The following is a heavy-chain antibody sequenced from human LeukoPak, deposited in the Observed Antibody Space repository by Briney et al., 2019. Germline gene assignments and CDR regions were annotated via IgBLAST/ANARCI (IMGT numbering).Heavy chain of an antibody. D-gene: IGHD3-10*01. CDR1: GGTFSSYA. V-gene: IGHV1-69*04. CDR2: IIPILGIA. CDR3: ARVDYYGSGSYYPFDY. J-gene: IGHJ4*02. Sequence: SVKVSCKASGGTFSSYAISWVRQAPGQGLEWMGRIIPILGIASCAQKFQGRVTITADKSTSTAYMELSSLRSEDTAVYYCARVDYYGSGSYYPFDYWGQGTLVTVSS.